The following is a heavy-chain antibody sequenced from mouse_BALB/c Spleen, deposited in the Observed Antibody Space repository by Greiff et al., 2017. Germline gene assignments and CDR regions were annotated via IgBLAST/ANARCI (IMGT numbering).Heavy chain of an antibody. J-gene: IGHJ4*01. V-gene: IGHV5-4*02. CDR2: ISDGGSYT. CDR1: GFTFSDYY. D-gene: IGHD3-3*01. CDR3: ARGLGLDY. Sequence: EVKLVESGGGLVKPGGSLKLSCAASGFTFSDYYMYWVRQTPEKRLEWVATISDGGSYTYYPDSVKGRFTISRDNAKNNLYLQMSSLKSEDTAMYYCARGLGLDYWGQGTSVTVS.